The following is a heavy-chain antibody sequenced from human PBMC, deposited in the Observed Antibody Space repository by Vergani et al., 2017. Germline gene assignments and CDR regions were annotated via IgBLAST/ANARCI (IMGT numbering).Heavy chain of an antibody. D-gene: IGHD2-15*01. J-gene: IGHJ4*02. Sequence: EVQLLESGGGLVQPGGSLRLSCAASGFTFSSYWMSWVRQAPGKGLEWVANIKQDGSEKYYVDSVKGRFTISRDNAKNSLYLQMNSLRAEDTAVYYCTKKDLRVAALRSRDYWGQGTLVTVSS. CDR3: TKKDLRVAALRSRDY. V-gene: IGHV3-7*01. CDR1: GFTFSSYW. CDR2: IKQDGSEK.